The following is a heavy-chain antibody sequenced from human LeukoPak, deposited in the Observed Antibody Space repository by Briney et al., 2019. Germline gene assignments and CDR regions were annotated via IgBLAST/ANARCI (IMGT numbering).Heavy chain of an antibody. J-gene: IGHJ3*02. CDR2: INSDGSST. D-gene: IGHD2-15*01. CDR3: AREQVVVVDAFDI. Sequence: GGSLRLSCAASGFTFSSYWMHWVRQAPGKGLVWVSRINSDGSSTSYADSVKGRFTISRDNAKNTLYLQMNSLRAEDTAVYYCAREQVVVVDAFDIWGQGTMVTVSS. V-gene: IGHV3-74*01. CDR1: GFTFSSYW.